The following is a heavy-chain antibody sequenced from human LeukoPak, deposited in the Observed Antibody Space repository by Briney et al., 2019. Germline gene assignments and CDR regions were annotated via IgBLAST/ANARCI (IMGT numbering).Heavy chain of an antibody. V-gene: IGHV4-59*01. D-gene: IGHD6-13*01. CDR3: ARGLSQQPDAFDI. CDR1: GGSISTNY. CDR2: IHYSGST. J-gene: IGHJ3*02. Sequence: PSETLSLTCTVSGGSISTNYWSWIRQPPGKGLEWIGYIHYSGSTDYNPSLKSRVTISVDTSKNQFSLKLSFVTAADTAVYYCARGLSQQPDAFDIWGRGTMVAASS.